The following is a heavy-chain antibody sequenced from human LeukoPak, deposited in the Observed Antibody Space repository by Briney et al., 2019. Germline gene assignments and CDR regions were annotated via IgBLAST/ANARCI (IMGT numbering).Heavy chain of an antibody. Sequence: GGSPRLSCAPSGFTFSSYWMHWVRQAPGKGLVWVSRINTDGSTITYADSVKGRFTISRDNAKNTLYLQMNSLRGEDTAVYFCARERKSSTSMDYWGQGTLVTVSS. CDR2: INTDGSTI. D-gene: IGHD2-2*01. CDR1: GFTFSSYW. CDR3: ARERKSSTSMDY. J-gene: IGHJ4*02. V-gene: IGHV3-74*01.